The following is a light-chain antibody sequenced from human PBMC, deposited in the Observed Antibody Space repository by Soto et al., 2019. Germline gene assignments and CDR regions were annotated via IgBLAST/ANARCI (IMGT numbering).Light chain of an antibody. Sequence: QSVLTQPASVSGSPGQSITISCTGTSGDIGSYNRVSWYQQHPGKAPKLIIYEVTDRPSGVSNRFSGSKSGNTASLTISGLRAGDEADYYCSSFTSSFTHVFGTGTKVTVL. J-gene: IGLJ1*01. CDR2: EVT. CDR3: SSFTSSFTHV. CDR1: SGDIGSYNR. V-gene: IGLV2-14*01.